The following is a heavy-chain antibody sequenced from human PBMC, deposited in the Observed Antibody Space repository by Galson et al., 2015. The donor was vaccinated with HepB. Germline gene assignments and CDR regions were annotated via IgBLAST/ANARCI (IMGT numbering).Heavy chain of an antibody. J-gene: IGHJ1*01. V-gene: IGHV1-46*01. CDR3: ARDSVGYCSSTSCPPTEYFQH. CDR2: INPSGGST. CDR1: GYTFTSYH. Sequence: SVKVSCKASGYTFTSYHMHWVRQAPGQGLEWMGIINPSGGSTSYAQKFQGRVTMTRDTSTSTVYMELSSLRSEDTAVYYCARDSVGYCSSTSCPPTEYFQHWGQGTLVTVSS. D-gene: IGHD2-2*01.